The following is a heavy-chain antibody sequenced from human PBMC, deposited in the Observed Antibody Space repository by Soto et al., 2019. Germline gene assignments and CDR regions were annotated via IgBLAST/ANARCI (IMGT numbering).Heavy chain of an antibody. Sequence: QVQLVESGGGVVQPGRSLRLSCAASGFTFSSYGMHWVRQAPGKGLEWVAVIWYDGSNKYYADSVKGRFTISRDNSKNTQYLQMNSLRAEDTAVYYCARVGIVATAPDYWGQGTLVTVSS. CDR3: ARVGIVATAPDY. V-gene: IGHV3-33*01. CDR1: GFTFSSYG. D-gene: IGHD5-12*01. CDR2: IWYDGSNK. J-gene: IGHJ4*02.